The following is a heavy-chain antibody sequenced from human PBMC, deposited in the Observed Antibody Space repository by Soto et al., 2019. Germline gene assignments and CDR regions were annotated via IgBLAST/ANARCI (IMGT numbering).Heavy chain of an antibody. Sequence: PSETLSLTCAACGGPFNGYYWSWIRQPPGKGLEWIGEINHSGSGNYNPSLKSRVTISLDTSKNQFSLKLDSVTAADTAVYYCARVVRGWHPHFDSWGQGTLVTVS. CDR2: INHSGSG. J-gene: IGHJ4*02. V-gene: IGHV4-34*01. D-gene: IGHD2-21*01. CDR3: ARVVRGWHPHFDS. CDR1: GGPFNGYY.